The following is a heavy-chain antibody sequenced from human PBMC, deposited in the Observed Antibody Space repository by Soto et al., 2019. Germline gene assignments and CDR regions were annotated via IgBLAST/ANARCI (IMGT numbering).Heavy chain of an antibody. D-gene: IGHD3-22*01. CDR1: GYTFTSYG. CDR3: ASAASDSSGYSEY. J-gene: IGHJ4*02. CDR2: ISAYNGNT. Sequence: SVKVACKASGYTFTSYGISWVRQAPGQGLEWMGWISAYNGNTNYAQKLQGRVTMTTDTSTSTAYMELWRLRSDATAVYYGASAASDSSGYSEYWDRGNMVTASS. V-gene: IGHV1-18*01.